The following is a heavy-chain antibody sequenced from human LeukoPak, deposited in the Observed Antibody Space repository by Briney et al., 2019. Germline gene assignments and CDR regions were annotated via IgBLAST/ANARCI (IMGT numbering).Heavy chain of an antibody. V-gene: IGHV3-43D*03. CDR2: ISWDGVT. CDR3: ARTADSSGFSPFQH. Sequence: GSLRLSCAASGFTFDDCTMHWVRQAPGKGLEWVSLISWDGVTFYADSVKGRFTISRDNTKNSLYLQMNSLRAEDTALYYCARTADSSGFSPFQHWGQGTLVTVSS. D-gene: IGHD3-22*01. J-gene: IGHJ1*01. CDR1: GFTFDDCT.